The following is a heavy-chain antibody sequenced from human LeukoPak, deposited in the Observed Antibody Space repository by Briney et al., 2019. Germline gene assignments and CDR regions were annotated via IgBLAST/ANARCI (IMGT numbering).Heavy chain of an antibody. V-gene: IGHV3-15*01. CDR2: IKPRSEGGTS. CDR1: GFTFSSYE. J-gene: IGHJ4*02. CDR3: TTGSPPDY. Sequence: GGSLRLSCAASGFTFSSYEMTWVRQAPEKGLEWVGRIKPRSEGGTSDYAAPVSGRFSISRDDSKNMLYLEVSSLKTEDTAVYYCTTGSPPDYWGQGTLVTVSS. D-gene: IGHD2-15*01.